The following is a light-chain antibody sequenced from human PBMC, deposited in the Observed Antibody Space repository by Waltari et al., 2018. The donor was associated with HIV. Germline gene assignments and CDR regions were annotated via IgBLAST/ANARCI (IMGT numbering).Light chain of an antibody. J-gene: IGLJ3*02. CDR1: SRAIGAYDS. CDR3: SSYGDSLRVL. Sequence: QSALTQPPSASGSLGQSVTLSCTGSSRAIGAYDSVSWFQQHPRSAPKLLLYDVTRRPSTVSDRFSGSRSGSTAFLTVAGLQPDDEATYFCSSYGDSLRVLFGGGTNVTVL. CDR2: DVT. V-gene: IGLV2-8*01.